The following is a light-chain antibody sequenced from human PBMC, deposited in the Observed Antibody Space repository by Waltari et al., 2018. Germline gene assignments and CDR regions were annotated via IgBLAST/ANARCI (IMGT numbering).Light chain of an antibody. V-gene: IGKV1-9*01. CDR2: AAS. CDR3: QQLIDYPLT. J-gene: IGKJ4*01. Sequence: DIQLTQSPSFLSASVGDRVTITCRASQGFGSSLAWYQQKPGKTPKLLIYAASTLQSGGPSRFSGSGSRTEFTLTISSLQPEDFATYYCQQLIDYPLTFGGGTKVEIK. CDR1: QGFGSS.